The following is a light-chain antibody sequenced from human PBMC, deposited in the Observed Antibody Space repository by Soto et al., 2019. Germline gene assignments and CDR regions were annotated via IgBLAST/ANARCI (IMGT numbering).Light chain of an antibody. J-gene: IGKJ4*01. CDR3: QQRSDPPSFT. CDR2: DAS. CDR1: KSVSSF. Sequence: EVLLTQSPATLSLSPGERATLSCRASKSVSSFLAWYQQKPGQAPRLLIYDASNRATGIPARFSGSGSGTDFTLTISSLEPEDFAVYYCQQRSDPPSFTFGGGTKV. V-gene: IGKV3-11*01.